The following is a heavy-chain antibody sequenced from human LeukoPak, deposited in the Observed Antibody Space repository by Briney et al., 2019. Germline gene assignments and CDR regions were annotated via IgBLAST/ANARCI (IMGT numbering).Heavy chain of an antibody. CDR3: ARVFYDFWSGLRIYSFDS. D-gene: IGHD3-3*01. Sequence: PGGSLRLSCAASGFIFRDYYMSWICQAPGTGLEWVASISSTGSSIYYADSVEGRFTISRDDANNSLFLQMSSLRAEDTAMYYCARVFYDFWSGLRIYSFDSWGQGALVTVSS. CDR1: GFIFRDYY. CDR2: ISSTGSSI. J-gene: IGHJ4*02. V-gene: IGHV3-11*01.